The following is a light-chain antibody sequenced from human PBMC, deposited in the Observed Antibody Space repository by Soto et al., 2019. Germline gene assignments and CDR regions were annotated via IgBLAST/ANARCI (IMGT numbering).Light chain of an antibody. CDR1: SRDVGGYNY. J-gene: IGLJ2*01. CDR2: EVS. CDR3: SSYVNYNTFVV. V-gene: IGLV2-14*01. Sequence: QSALTQPASVSGSPGQSITISCTGTSRDVGGYNYVSWHQQHPGKAPKVIITEVSNRPSGVSNRFSGSKSGNTASLTISGLQAEDEPDYYCSSYVNYNTFVVFGGGTKLTVL.